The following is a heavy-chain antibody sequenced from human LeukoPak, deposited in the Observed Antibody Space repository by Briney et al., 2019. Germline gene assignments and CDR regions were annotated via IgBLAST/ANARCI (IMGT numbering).Heavy chain of an antibody. CDR1: GGSISSGGYY. CDR3: ARDYQNVDGFGMDV. CDR2: IYYSGST. V-gene: IGHV4-31*03. Sequence: PSQTLSLTCTVSGGSISSGGYYWSWIRQYPGKGLEWIGYIYYSGSTYYNPSLESRVTISADTPKNQFSLKLNSVTAADTAVYYCARDYQNVDGFGMDVWGQGTTVTVSS. D-gene: IGHD2-2*01. J-gene: IGHJ6*02.